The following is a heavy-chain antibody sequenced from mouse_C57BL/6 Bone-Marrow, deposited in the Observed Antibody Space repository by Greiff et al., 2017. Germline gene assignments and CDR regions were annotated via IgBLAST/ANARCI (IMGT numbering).Heavy chain of an antibody. CDR1: GYAFSSSW. V-gene: IGHV1-82*01. CDR3: ARGGYY. J-gene: IGHJ2*01. Sequence: QVQLQQSGPELVKPGASVKISCKASGYAFSSSWMNWVKQRPGKGLEWIGRIYPGDGDTNYNGKFKGKATLTADKSSSTAYKQLSSLTSEVSAVYFCARGGYYWGQGTTLTVSS. CDR2: IYPGDGDT.